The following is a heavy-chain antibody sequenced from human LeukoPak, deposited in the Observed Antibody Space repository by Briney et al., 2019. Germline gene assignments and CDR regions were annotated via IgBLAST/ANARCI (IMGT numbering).Heavy chain of an antibody. CDR1: GFTFSSYS. D-gene: IGHD6-13*01. Sequence: GGSLRLSCAASGFTFSSYSMTWVRQAPGKGLEWVSYISSSSSTIYYADSVKGRFTISRDNAKNSLYLQMNSLRAEDTAVYYCARVGYGSSWGERYYFDYWGQGTLVTVSS. J-gene: IGHJ4*02. V-gene: IGHV3-48*01. CDR3: ARVGYGSSWGERYYFDY. CDR2: ISSSSSTI.